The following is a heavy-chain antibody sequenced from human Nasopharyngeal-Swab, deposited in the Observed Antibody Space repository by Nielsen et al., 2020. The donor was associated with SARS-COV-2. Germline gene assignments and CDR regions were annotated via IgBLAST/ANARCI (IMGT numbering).Heavy chain of an antibody. V-gene: IGHV5-10-1*01. CDR3: GRVSSSWPHDAFDI. D-gene: IGHD6-13*01. CDR1: GYTFTTYW. CDR2: IDPSDSYT. Sequence: GESLKISCKGSGYTFTTYWISWVRRMPGKGLEWMGRIDPSDSYTNYSPSFQGHVTISADKSISTAYLQWSSLKASDTAIYYCGRVSSSWPHDAFDIRGQGTMVTVSS. J-gene: IGHJ3*02.